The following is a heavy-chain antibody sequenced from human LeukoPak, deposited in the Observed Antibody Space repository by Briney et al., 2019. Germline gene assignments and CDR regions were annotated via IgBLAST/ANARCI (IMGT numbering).Heavy chain of an antibody. Sequence: GGSLRLSCALSGITFSNHGMNWVRQAPGKGLEWVSGISGSGDVKWYADSVKGRFIISRDNARNSLFLQMNSLRAEDTAVYYCARVGIVGATTGFHYWGQGTLVTVSS. D-gene: IGHD1-26*01. CDR3: ARVGIVGATTGFHY. CDR2: ISGSGDVK. CDR1: GITFSNHG. J-gene: IGHJ4*02. V-gene: IGHV3-21*01.